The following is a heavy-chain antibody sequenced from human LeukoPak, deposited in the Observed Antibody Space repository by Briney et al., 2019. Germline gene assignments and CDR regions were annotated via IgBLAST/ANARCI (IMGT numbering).Heavy chain of an antibody. D-gene: IGHD2/OR15-2a*01. CDR3: AKPVSDSSTSRPP. CDR2: INGIGTTT. CDR1: GFTFSNYA. V-gene: IGHV3-23*01. J-gene: IGHJ5*02. Sequence: GGSLRLSCAASGFTFSNYAMSWVRQAPGKGLEGVSAINGIGTTTHYADSVRGRFTISRDNSKNMLYLQMNSLRAEDTALYYCAKPVSDSSTSRPPWGQGTLVTVSS.